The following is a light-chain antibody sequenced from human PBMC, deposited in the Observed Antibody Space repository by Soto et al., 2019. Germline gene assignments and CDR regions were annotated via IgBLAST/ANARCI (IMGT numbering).Light chain of an antibody. CDR3: QQSYSTPLT. CDR1: QTVRNNY. J-gene: IGKJ4*01. Sequence: EFVLTQSPGTLSLSPWERATLSFMASQTVRNNYLAWYQQKPGQAPRLLIYDASSRATGIPDRFSGSGSGTDFTLTISSLQPEDFATYYCQQSYSTPLTFGGGTKVDIK. V-gene: IGKV3D-20*02. CDR2: DAS.